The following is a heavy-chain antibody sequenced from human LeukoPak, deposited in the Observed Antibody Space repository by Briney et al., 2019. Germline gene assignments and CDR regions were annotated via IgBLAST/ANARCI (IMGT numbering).Heavy chain of an antibody. D-gene: IGHD3-22*01. Sequence: GASVKVSCKASGYTFTSYDINWVRQAPGQGLEWMGGIIPIFGTANYAQKFQGRVTITTDESMSTAYMELSSLRSEDTAVYYCTRVLSYYYDSSGYPAEYFQHCGQGTLVTVSS. CDR1: GYTFTSYD. J-gene: IGHJ1*01. CDR2: IIPIFGTA. V-gene: IGHV1-69*05. CDR3: TRVLSYYYDSSGYPAEYFQH.